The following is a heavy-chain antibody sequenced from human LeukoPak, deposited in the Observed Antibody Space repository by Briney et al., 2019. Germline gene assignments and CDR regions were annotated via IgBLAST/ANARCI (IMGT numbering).Heavy chain of an antibody. Sequence: HAGRSLRLSCAASGFTFSSYWMSWVRQAPGKGLEWVANIKQDGSEKYYVDSVKGRFTISRDNSENALYLQMNSLRAEDTAVYYCAKEGSYYYGMDVWGQGTTVTVSS. CDR3: AKEGSYYYGMDV. CDR1: GFTFSSYW. CDR2: IKQDGSEK. V-gene: IGHV3-7*03. J-gene: IGHJ6*02.